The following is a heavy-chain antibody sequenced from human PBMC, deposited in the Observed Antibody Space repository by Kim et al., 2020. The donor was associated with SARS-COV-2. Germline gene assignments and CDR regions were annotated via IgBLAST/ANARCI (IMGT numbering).Heavy chain of an antibody. D-gene: IGHD5-18*01. CDR1: GYSFTSYW. CDR3: AIRLAGGYSFPDPFDY. CDR2: IYPGDSDT. J-gene: IGHJ4*02. V-gene: IGHV5-51*01. Sequence: GESLKISCKGSGYSFTSYWIGWVRQMPGKGLEWMGIIYPGDSDTRYSPSFQGQVTISADKSISTAYLQWSSLKASDTAMYYCAIRLAGGYSFPDPFDYWGQGTLVTVSS.